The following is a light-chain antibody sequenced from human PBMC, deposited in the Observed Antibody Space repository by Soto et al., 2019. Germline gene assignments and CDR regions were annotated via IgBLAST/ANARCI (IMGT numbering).Light chain of an antibody. V-gene: IGLV1-44*01. CDR2: GND. J-gene: IGLJ3*02. CDR3: AAWDVSLNGRV. Sequence: QSVLTQPPSASGTPGQRVTISCSGSISNIGSKSVNWYQQLSGAAPKLLIFGNDQRPSGVPDRFSASKSGTSASLAISGLQSEDEADYYCAAWDVSLNGRVFGGGTKVTVL. CDR1: ISNIGSKS.